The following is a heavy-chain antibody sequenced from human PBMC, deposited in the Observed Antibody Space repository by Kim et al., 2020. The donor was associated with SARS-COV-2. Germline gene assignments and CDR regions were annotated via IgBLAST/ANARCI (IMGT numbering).Heavy chain of an antibody. CDR3: ATEPYSSSRRPTYNWFDP. J-gene: IGHJ5*02. D-gene: IGHD6-13*01. V-gene: IGHV1-24*01. Sequence: ASVKVSCNVSGYTLTELSMHWVRQAPGKGLEWMGGFDPEDGETIYAQKFQGRVTMTEDTSTDTAYMELSSLRSEDTAVYYCATEPYSSSRRPTYNWFDPWGQGTLVTVSS. CDR1: GYTLTELS. CDR2: FDPEDGET.